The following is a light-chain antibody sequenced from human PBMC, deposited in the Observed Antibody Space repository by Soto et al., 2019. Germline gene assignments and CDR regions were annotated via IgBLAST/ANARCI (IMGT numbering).Light chain of an antibody. J-gene: IGKJ2*01. CDR3: QQYNNWPLYT. CDR2: GAS. Sequence: DIVVTQSPATLSVSPGERATLSCRASQSVSSDLAWYQQKPGQAPRLLIYGASTRATGIPARFTGRGSGTEFTLTISSLQSEDFAVYFCQQYNNWPLYTFGQGTKLEI. CDR1: QSVSSD. V-gene: IGKV3-15*01.